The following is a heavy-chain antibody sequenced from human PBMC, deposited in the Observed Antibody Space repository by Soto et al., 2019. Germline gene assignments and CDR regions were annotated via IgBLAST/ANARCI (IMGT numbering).Heavy chain of an antibody. J-gene: IGHJ6*02. CDR3: AVYYYGSGINYYYGMDV. V-gene: IGHV1-69*01. CDR2: IIPIFGTA. Sequence: QVQLVQSGAEVKKPGSSVKVSCKASGGTFSSYAISWVRQAPGQGLEWMGGIIPIFGTANYAQKFQGRVTITADESTSTAFMELGSLGSEDTAVYCYAVYYYGSGINYYYGMDVWRQGSTVSVSS. CDR1: GGTFSSYA. D-gene: IGHD3-10*01.